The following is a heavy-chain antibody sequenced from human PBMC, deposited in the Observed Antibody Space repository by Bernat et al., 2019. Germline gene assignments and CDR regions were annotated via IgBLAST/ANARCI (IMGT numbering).Heavy chain of an antibody. CDR2: ISYDGSNK. CDR1: GFTFSSYA. J-gene: IGHJ3*02. V-gene: IGHV3-30*01. CDR3: AGGHDYGDYSYAFDI. D-gene: IGHD4-17*01. Sequence: QVQLVESGGGVVQPGRSLRLSCAASGFTFSSYAMHWVRQAPGKGLEWVAVISYDGSNKYYADSVKGRFTISRDNSKNTLYLQMNSLRAEDTAVYYCAGGHDYGDYSYAFDIWGQGTMVTVSS.